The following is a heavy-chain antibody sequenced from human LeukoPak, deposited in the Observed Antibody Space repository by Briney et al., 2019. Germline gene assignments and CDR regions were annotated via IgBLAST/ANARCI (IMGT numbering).Heavy chain of an antibody. CDR2: IYYSGST. V-gene: IGHV4-59*01. CDR1: GGSISSYY. J-gene: IGHJ3*02. D-gene: IGHD4-17*01. CDR3: ARDYGDYGPRAFDI. Sequence: SETLSLTCTVSGGSISSYYWSWIRQPPGKGLEWIGYIYYSGSTNYNPSLKSRVTISVDTSKDQFSLKLSSVTAADTAVYYCARDYGDYGPRAFDIWGQGTMVTVSS.